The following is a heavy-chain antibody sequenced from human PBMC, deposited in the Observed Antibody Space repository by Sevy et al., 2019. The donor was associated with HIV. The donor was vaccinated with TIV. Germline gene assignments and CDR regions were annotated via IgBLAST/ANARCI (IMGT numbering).Heavy chain of an antibody. V-gene: IGHV3-7*01. CDR2: IKQDGGEK. CDR3: ARNRGDSSGFGMDV. J-gene: IGHJ6*02. CDR1: GFTFSRYW. Sequence: GGSLRLSCAASGFTFSRYWMTWVRQAPGKGLEWVANIKQDGGEKYFLDSVKGRFIISRDNAKKSLFLQMNSLRVEDTAVYYCARNRGDSSGFGMDVWGQGTTVTVSS. D-gene: IGHD5-12*01.